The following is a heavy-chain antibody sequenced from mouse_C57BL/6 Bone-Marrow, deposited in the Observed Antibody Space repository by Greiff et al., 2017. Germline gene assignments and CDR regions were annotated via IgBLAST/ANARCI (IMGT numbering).Heavy chain of an antibody. Sequence: VQLQQPGAELVRPGTSVKLSCKASGYTFTSYWMHWVKQRPGQGLEWIGVIDPSDSYTNYNQKFKGKATLTVDTSSSTAYMQLSSLTSEDSAVSYYARRKITTAYWYFDVWGKGTTVTVSS. J-gene: IGHJ1*03. CDR1: GYTFTSYW. D-gene: IGHD1-2*01. CDR2: IDPSDSYT. V-gene: IGHV1-59*01. CDR3: ARRKITTAYWYFDV.